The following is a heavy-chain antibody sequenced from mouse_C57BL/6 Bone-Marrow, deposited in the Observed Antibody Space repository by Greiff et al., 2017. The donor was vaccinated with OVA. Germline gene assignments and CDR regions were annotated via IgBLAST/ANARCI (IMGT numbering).Heavy chain of an antibody. CDR2: IYPRSGNT. CDR3: ARREGSSGLYYFDY. D-gene: IGHD3-2*02. J-gene: IGHJ2*01. CDR1: GYTFTSYG. V-gene: IGHV1-81*01. Sequence: LVESGAELARPGASVKLSCKASGYTFTSYGISWVKQRTGQGLEWIGEIYPRSGNTYYTEKFKGKATLTADKSSSTAYMELRRLTSEDSAVYVCARREGSSGLYYFDYWGQGTTLTVSS.